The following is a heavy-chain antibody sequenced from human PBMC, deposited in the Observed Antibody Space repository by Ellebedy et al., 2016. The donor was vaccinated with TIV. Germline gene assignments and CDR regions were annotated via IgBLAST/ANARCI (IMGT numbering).Heavy chain of an antibody. CDR3: ARRGDSDFDS. CDR1: GYNFSNNW. J-gene: IGHJ4*02. Sequence: GESLKISCKISGYNFSNNWISWVRQKPGKGLEWMGRIHPSDSDTDYRPSFRGHVTMSVDKSISFAFLQWSSLQASDTAMYYCARRGDSDFDSWGQGTVVTVS. CDR2: IHPSDSDT. D-gene: IGHD2-21*01. V-gene: IGHV5-10-1*01.